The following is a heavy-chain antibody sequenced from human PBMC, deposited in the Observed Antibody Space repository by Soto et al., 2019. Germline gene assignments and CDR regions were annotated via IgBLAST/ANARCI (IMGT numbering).Heavy chain of an antibody. V-gene: IGHV1-3*01. CDR1: GYTFTSYA. J-gene: IGHJ4*02. CDR3: ALAVVSPKYFDY. Sequence: GASVKVSCKASGYTFTSYAMHWVRQAPGQRLEWMGWINAGNSNTKYSQKFQGRVTITRDTSASTAYMELSSLRSEDTAVYYCALAVVSPKYFDYRGQGTLVTVSS. D-gene: IGHD6-19*01. CDR2: INAGNSNT.